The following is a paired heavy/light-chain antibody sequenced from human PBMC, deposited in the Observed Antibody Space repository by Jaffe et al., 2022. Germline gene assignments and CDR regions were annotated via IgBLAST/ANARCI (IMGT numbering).Light chain of an antibody. V-gene: IGLV2-23*02. CDR1: SSDVGYYNL. Sequence: QSALTQPASVSGSPGQSITISCTGTSSDVGYYNLVSWYQQHPGKVPKVIIYEVSKRPSGVSNRFSGSKSGSTASLTISGLQAEDEADYYCCSYVGSSTWVFGGGTKLTVL. J-gene: IGLJ3*02. CDR2: EVS. CDR3: CSYVGSSTWV.
Heavy chain of an antibody. CDR3: AKDVNYDFTAGGGFDP. V-gene: IGHV3-9*01. J-gene: IGHJ5*02. CDR1: GFTFDDYA. CDR2: LTWNSGRI. Sequence: EVQLVESGGGLVQPGRSLRLSCAASGFTFDDYAMHWVRQAPGKGLEWVSGLTWNSGRIGYADSVEGRFTISRDNAKNSLYLQMNSLRPEDTALYYCAKDVNYDFTAGGGFDPWGQGTLVTVSS. D-gene: IGHD3-3*01.